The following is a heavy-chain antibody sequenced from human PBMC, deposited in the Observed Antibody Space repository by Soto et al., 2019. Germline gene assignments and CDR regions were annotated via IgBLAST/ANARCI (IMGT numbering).Heavy chain of an antibody. V-gene: IGHV3-30*03. CDR1: GFTFGNFG. J-gene: IGHJ4*02. CDR2: ISNDGSRK. Sequence: QVHLVESGGGVVQPGRSLRLSCAASGFTFGNFGIHWVRQAPGKGLEWVADISNDGSRKYYAGSVQSRFTISRDNSRNTVYLQMDSLRAEDTAVYFCARGCSGGTNCFYFDFWGQGILVTVSS. CDR3: ARGCSGGTNCFYFDF. D-gene: IGHD6-13*01.